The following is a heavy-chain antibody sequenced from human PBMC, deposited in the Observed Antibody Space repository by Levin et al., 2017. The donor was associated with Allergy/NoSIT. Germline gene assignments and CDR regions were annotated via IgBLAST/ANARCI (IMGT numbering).Heavy chain of an antibody. V-gene: IGHV4-59*01. CDR1: GGSISSYY. J-gene: IGHJ4*02. D-gene: IGHD6-13*01. CDR2: IYYSGST. CDR3: ATSEQEDIAAAGTHGFGY. Sequence: SETLSLTCTVSGGSISSYYWSWIRQPPGKGLEWIGYIYYSGSTNYNPSLKSRVTISVDTSKNQFSLKLSSVTAADTAVYYCATSEQEDIAAAGTHGFGYWGQGTLVTVSS.